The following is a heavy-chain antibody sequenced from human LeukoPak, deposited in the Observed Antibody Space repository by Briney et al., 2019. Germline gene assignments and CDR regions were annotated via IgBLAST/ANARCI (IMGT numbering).Heavy chain of an antibody. V-gene: IGHV1-46*01. J-gene: IGHJ4*02. CDR1: GYTFTTYY. D-gene: IGHD4-17*01. Sequence: ASVKVSCKASGYTFTTYYLHWVRQAPGQGLEWMGIFNPSDGRATYTQKFQGRVTMTRDTSTRTVYMDLSSLRSDDTAVYYCARQAVTTGWYFDYWGQGTLVAVSS. CDR2: FNPSDGRA. CDR3: ARQAVTTGWYFDY.